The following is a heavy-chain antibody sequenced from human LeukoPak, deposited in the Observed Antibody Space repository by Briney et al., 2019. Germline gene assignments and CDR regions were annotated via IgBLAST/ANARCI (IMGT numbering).Heavy chain of an antibody. Sequence: PGGSLRLSCAASGFIFSSYEMNWVRQAPGKGLEWVSYISSSGSATYYADSVRGRFTISRDNAKNSLYLQMNSLRAEDTALYYCARDSGSSYGMGVWGQGTTVTVSS. V-gene: IGHV3-48*03. CDR3: ARDSGSSYGMGV. J-gene: IGHJ6*02. CDR2: ISSSGSAT. CDR1: GFIFSSYE. D-gene: IGHD3-10*01.